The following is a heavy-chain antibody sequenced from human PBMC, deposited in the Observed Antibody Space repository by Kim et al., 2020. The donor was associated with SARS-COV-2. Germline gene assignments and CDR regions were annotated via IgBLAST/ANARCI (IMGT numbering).Heavy chain of an antibody. CDR2: ISSSSSYI. Sequence: GGSLRLSCAASGFTFSSYSMNWVRQAPGKGLEWVSSISSSSSYIYYAYSAQDRFTISRDNAKNSLYLQMNSQRAEDTAVYYCARVAGYGSGSYPYYFGYWGQGTLVTVSS. D-gene: IGHD3-10*01. CDR3: ARVAGYGSGSYPYYFGY. V-gene: IGHV3-21*01. CDR1: GFTFSSYS. J-gene: IGHJ4*02.